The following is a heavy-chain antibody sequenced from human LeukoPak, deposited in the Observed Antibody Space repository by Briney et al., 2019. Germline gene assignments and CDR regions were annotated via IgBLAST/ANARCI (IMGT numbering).Heavy chain of an antibody. CDR3: ARDLYSGSVDY. D-gene: IGHD6-6*01. CDR2: ISTDGSST. J-gene: IGHJ4*02. CDR1: GFTFTTYL. Sequence: GGSLRLSCAASGFTFTTYLMHWGRQSPGKGLVWVSHISTDGSSTDYADSVKGRFTISRDNAKNTVYLQMNSLRAEDTAVYYCARDLYSGSVDYWGQGTLVTVSS. V-gene: IGHV3-74*01.